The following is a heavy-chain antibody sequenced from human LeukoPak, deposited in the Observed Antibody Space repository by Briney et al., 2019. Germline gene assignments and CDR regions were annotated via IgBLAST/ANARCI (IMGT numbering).Heavy chain of an antibody. D-gene: IGHD5-18*01. Sequence: SETLSLTCTVSGGSISSYYWSWIRQPPGKGLEWIGYIYYSGSTNYNPSLKSRVTISVGTSKNQFSLKLSSVTAADTAVYYCARADTAMVTPLDYWGQGTLVTVSS. CDR1: GGSISSYY. J-gene: IGHJ4*02. V-gene: IGHV4-59*01. CDR2: IYYSGST. CDR3: ARADTAMVTPLDY.